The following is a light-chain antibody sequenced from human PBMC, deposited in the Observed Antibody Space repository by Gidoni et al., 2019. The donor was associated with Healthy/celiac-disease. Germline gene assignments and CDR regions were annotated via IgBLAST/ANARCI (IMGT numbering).Light chain of an antibody. CDR2: AAS. Sequence: DLQMTQSPASLSASVGDRVTITCRASQSISSYLNWYQQKPGKAPKLLIYAASSLQSGVPSRFSASGSVTDFTLTISSLQPEDFATYYCQQCYSNPHTFXQXTKLEIK. J-gene: IGKJ2*01. CDR3: QQCYSNPHT. CDR1: QSISSY. V-gene: IGKV1-39*01.